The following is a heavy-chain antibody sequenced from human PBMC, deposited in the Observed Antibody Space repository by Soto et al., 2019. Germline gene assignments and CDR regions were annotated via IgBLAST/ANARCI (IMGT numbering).Heavy chain of an antibody. Sequence: EVQLVESGGGLVQPGGSLRLSCAASGFTFSSYSMNWVRQAPGKGLEWVSYISSSSSTIYYADSVKGRFTISRDNAKNSLYLQMNSLRDEDTAVYYCARETTRYSSGYYYGMDVWGQGTTVTVSS. CDR2: ISSSSSTI. J-gene: IGHJ6*02. D-gene: IGHD2-15*01. V-gene: IGHV3-48*02. CDR1: GFTFSSYS. CDR3: ARETTRYSSGYYYGMDV.